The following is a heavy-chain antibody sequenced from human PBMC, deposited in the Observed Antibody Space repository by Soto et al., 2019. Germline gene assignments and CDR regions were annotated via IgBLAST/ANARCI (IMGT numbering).Heavy chain of an antibody. Sequence: PGGSLRLSCAASGFSFNTFSMNWVRQAPGKGLEWVSYISSSSSTMYYADSVRGRFTTSRDNARTSLYLLMDSLSAEDTAVYYCAREGSGSYLEYWGQGTPVTVSS. CDR2: ISSSSSTM. J-gene: IGHJ4*02. V-gene: IGHV3-48*01. CDR3: AREGSGSYLEY. D-gene: IGHD1-26*01. CDR1: GFSFNTFS.